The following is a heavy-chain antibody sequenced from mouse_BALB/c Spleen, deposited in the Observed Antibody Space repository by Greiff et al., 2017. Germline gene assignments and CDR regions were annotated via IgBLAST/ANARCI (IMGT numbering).Heavy chain of an antibody. CDR1: GFSLTSYG. Sequence: VKVVESGPGLVAPSQSLSITCTVSGFSLTSYGVHWVRQPPGKGLEWLGVIWAGGSTNYNSALMSRLSISKDNSKSQVFLKMNSLQTDDTAMYYCAREVYDGYYFDYWGQGTTLTVSS. CDR2: IWAGGST. J-gene: IGHJ2*01. D-gene: IGHD2-3*01. V-gene: IGHV2-9*02. CDR3: AREVYDGYYFDY.